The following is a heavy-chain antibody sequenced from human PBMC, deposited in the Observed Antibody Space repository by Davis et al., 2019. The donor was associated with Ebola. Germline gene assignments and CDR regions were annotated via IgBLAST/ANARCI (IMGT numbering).Heavy chain of an antibody. CDR2: IYHSGST. Sequence: SETLSLTCAVSGGSISSGGYSWSWIRQPPGKGLEWIGYIYHSGSTYYNPSLKSRVTISVDTSKNQFSLKLSSVTAADTAVYYCARTAGYWVEKYYFDYWGQGTLVTVSS. D-gene: IGHD2-21*01. CDR1: GGSISSGGYS. V-gene: IGHV4-30-2*01. CDR3: ARTAGYWVEKYYFDY. J-gene: IGHJ4*02.